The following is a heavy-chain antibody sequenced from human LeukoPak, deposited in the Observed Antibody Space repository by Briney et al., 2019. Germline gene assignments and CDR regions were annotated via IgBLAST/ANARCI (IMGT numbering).Heavy chain of an antibody. Sequence: ASVKVSRKASGYTFTSYDINWVRQATGQGLEWMGWMNPNSGNTGYAQKFQGRVTMTRNTSISTAYMELSSLRSEGTAVYYCARVQVVPAARFRYRWFDPWGQGTLVTVSS. J-gene: IGHJ5*02. CDR1: GYTFTSYD. CDR3: ARVQVVPAARFRYRWFDP. D-gene: IGHD2-2*01. CDR2: MNPNSGNT. V-gene: IGHV1-8*01.